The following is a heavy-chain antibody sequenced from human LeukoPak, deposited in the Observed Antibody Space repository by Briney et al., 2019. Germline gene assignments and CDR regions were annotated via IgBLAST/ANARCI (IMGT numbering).Heavy chain of an antibody. Sequence: GGSLRLSCTASGFTFGDYAMSWVRQAPGKGLEWVGFIRSKAYGGTTEYAASVKGRFTISRDDSKSIAYLQMNSLETEDTAVYYCTSGIVVVVAARRVWFDPWGQGTLVTVSS. J-gene: IGHJ5*02. CDR2: IRSKAYGGTT. CDR1: GFTFGDYA. CDR3: TSGIVVVVAARRVWFDP. V-gene: IGHV3-49*04. D-gene: IGHD2-15*01.